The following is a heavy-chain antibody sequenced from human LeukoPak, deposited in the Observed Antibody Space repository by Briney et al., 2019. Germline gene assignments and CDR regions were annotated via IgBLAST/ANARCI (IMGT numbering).Heavy chain of an antibody. CDR2: IIPILGIA. D-gene: IGHD5-12*01. V-gene: IGHV1-69*04. CDR3: ARPNIEWLQPNDAFDI. J-gene: IGHJ3*02. Sequence: ASVKVSCKASGGTFSSYAISWVRQAPGQGLEWMGRIIPILGIANYAQKSQGRVTITADKSTSTAYMELSSLRSEDTAVYYCARPNIEWLQPNDAFDIWGQGTMVTVSS. CDR1: GGTFSSYA.